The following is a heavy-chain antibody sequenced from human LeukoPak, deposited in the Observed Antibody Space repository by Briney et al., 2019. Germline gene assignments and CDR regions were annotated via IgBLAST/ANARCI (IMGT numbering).Heavy chain of an antibody. Sequence: PGGSLRLSCAASGFTFSSYDMHWARRATGKGLEWVSAIGTAGDTYYPGSVKGRFTISRENAKNSLYLQMNSLRAGDTAVYYCARVIVGALDYWGQGTLVTVSS. J-gene: IGHJ4*02. CDR1: GFTFSSYD. CDR3: ARVIVGALDY. D-gene: IGHD1-26*01. V-gene: IGHV3-13*01. CDR2: IGTAGDT.